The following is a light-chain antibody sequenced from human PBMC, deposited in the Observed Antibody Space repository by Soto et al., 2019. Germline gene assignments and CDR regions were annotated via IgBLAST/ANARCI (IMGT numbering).Light chain of an antibody. CDR2: GAS. CDR1: QTIGSNY. J-gene: IGKJ4*01. V-gene: IGKV3-20*01. Sequence: ESVLTQSPGTLSLSPGERATLSCRASQTIGSNYLAWYQQKPGQSPRVLIYGASIRVAGIPDRFSGSGFGTDFTLTISRLEPEDFAVYFCQQYGRSRLTFGGGTKVEIK. CDR3: QQYGRSRLT.